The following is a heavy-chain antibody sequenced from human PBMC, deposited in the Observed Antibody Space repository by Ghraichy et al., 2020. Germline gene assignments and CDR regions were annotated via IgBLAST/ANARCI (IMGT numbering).Heavy chain of an antibody. V-gene: IGHV4-30-2*01. CDR3: AILASYGVDV. CDR1: GGSISSGDYS. Sequence: SLNISCTVSGGSISSGDYSWTWIRQQRGKGLEWIGYMYHSGSGHYNPSLKSRVSFSVDWSKNQFSLRLTSVTAADTAVYYCAILASYGVDVWGQGTTVTVSS. CDR2: MYHSGSG. D-gene: IGHD3-3*01. J-gene: IGHJ6*02.